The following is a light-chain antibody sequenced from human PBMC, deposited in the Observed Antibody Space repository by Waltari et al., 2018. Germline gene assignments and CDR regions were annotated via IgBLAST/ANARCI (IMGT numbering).Light chain of an antibody. CDR2: YRN. Sequence: QSVLTQPPSASGTPGQRVTISCSGTSANVVGSTVFWYQQVPGTAPKLLINYRNQRGSGVPDRFSGSKSCTSASLAISGLQSDDEADYFCAVWDARLNGPVFGGGTKVTVL. V-gene: IGLV1-44*01. CDR3: AVWDARLNGPV. CDR1: SANVVGST. J-gene: IGLJ2*01.